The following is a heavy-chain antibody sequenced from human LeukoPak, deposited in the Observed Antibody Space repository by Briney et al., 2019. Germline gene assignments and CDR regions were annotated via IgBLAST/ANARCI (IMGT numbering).Heavy chain of an antibody. CDR2: INGDGSTT. D-gene: IGHD2-8*01. CDR3: ARGYCTNGVCYPHFDY. J-gene: IGHJ4*02. V-gene: IGHV3-74*01. CDR1: GFTFSSYE. Sequence: GESLSLSCAASGFTFSSYEMNWVRQAPGKGLVWVSRINGDGSTTTYADSVKGPSTICRDNAKNTLYLQMNSLRADDRAVYYCARGYCTNGVCYPHFDYGARGTRITVSS.